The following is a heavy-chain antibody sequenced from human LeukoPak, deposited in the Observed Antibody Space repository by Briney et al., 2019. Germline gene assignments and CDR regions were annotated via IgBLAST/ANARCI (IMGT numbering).Heavy chain of an antibody. CDR2: IYPGESDI. CDR3: ARDRAYDILTGYYGTQSEMYYFDS. J-gene: IGHJ4*02. D-gene: IGHD3-9*01. Sequence: GESLKISCKASGYTFTDYWIGWVRQMPGKGLEWMGIIYPGESDIRYSPSFQGQVTISADKSINTAYLQWTSLKASDTAIYYCARDRAYDILTGYYGTQSEMYYFDSWGQGTLVTVSS. V-gene: IGHV5-51*01. CDR1: GYTFTDYW.